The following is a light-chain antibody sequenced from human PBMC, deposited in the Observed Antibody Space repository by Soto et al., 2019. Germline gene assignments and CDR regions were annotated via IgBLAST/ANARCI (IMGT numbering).Light chain of an antibody. CDR3: CSYAGSSTLV. Sequence: QSVLTQPASVSGSPGQSITISCTGTSSDVGSYNLVSWYQHHPGKAPKLMIYEVSKRPSGVSNRFSGSMSGNTASLTISGLQAEDEADYYCCSYAGSSTLVFGTGTKLTVL. V-gene: IGLV2-23*02. CDR1: SSDVGSYNL. CDR2: EVS. J-gene: IGLJ1*01.